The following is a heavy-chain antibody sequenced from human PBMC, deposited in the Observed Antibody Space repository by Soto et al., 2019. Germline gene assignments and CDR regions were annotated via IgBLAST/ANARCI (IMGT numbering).Heavy chain of an antibody. CDR1: GFTFNSYW. Sequence: EVQLVESGGGLVQPGGSLRLSCAASGFTFNSYWIHWVRQAPGKGLVWVSRINSDGSSTSYADSVKGRFTISRDNAKNTLYLQMNSLRAEDTAVYYCASSHLTPFDYWGQGTLVTVSS. J-gene: IGHJ4*02. CDR3: ASSHLTPFDY. CDR2: INSDGSST. V-gene: IGHV3-74*01. D-gene: IGHD7-27*01.